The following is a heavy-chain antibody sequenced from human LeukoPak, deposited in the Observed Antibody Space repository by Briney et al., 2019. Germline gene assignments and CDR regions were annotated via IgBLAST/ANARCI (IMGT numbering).Heavy chain of an antibody. CDR1: GGSISSSSYY. J-gene: IGHJ5*02. Sequence: SETLSLTCTVSGGSISSSSYYWGWIRQPPGKGLEWIGSIYYSGSIYYNPSLKSRVTISVDTSKNQFSLKLSSVTAADTAVYYCARSSGYSSSGGLNWFDTWGQGTLVTVSS. V-gene: IGHV4-39*01. CDR2: IYYSGSI. CDR3: ARSSGYSSSGGLNWFDT. D-gene: IGHD6-13*01.